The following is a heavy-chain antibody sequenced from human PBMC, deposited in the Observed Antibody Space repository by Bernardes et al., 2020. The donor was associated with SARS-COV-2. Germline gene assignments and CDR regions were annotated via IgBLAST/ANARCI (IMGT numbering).Heavy chain of an antibody. D-gene: IGHD6-19*01. CDR2: IYPGDSDT. J-gene: IGHJ4*02. V-gene: IGHV5-51*01. CDR1: GYSFTRYW. CDR3: ASVASSGWSPHGYFDY. Sequence: GGYLKTSSKGSGYSFTRYWIGWVRPIPGKGLEWMGIIYPGDSDTRYSPSFQGQVTISADKSISTAYLQWSSLKASDTAMYYCASVASSGWSPHGYFDYWGQGTLVTVSS.